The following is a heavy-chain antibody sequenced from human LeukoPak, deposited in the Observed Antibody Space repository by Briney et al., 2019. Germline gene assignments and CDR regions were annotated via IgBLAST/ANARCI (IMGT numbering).Heavy chain of an antibody. J-gene: IGHJ4*02. Sequence: GGSLRLSCAASGFTFSSYAMSWVRQAPGKGLEWVSAISSSGGSTYYADSVKGRFTISRDNSKNTLYLQMNSLRAEDTAVYYCAREFAKGIAYYFDYWGQGTLVTVSS. V-gene: IGHV3-23*01. D-gene: IGHD6-13*01. CDR3: AREFAKGIAYYFDY. CDR2: ISSSGGST. CDR1: GFTFSSYA.